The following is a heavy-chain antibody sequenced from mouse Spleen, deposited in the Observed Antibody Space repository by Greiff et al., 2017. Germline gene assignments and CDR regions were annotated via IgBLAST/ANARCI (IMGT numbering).Heavy chain of an antibody. V-gene: IGHV1-50*01. CDR1: GYTFTSYW. CDR3: ARGVMITENYFDY. Sequence: QVQLQQPGAELVKPGASVKLSCKASGYTFTSYWMQWVKQRPGQGLEWIGEIDPSDSYTNYNQKFKGKATLTVDTSSSTAYMQLSSLTSEDSAVYYCARGVMITENYFDYWGQGTTLTVSS. CDR2: IDPSDSYT. J-gene: IGHJ2*01. D-gene: IGHD2-4*01.